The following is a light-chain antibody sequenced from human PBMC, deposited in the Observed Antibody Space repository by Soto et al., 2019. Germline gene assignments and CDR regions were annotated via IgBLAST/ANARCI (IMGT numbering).Light chain of an antibody. V-gene: IGLV2-14*03. Sequence: QSALTQPASVSESPGQSITISCTGTSSDVGGYNFVSWYQHHPGKAPKLIIYDVNKRPSGVSNRFSGSKSANTASLTISGLQAEDEADYYCSSYTSISPLVFGGGTKVTVL. J-gene: IGLJ2*01. CDR2: DVN. CDR3: SSYTSISPLV. CDR1: SSDVGGYNF.